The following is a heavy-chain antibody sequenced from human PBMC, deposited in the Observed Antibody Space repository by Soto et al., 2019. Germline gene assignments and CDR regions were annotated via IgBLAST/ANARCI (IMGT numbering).Heavy chain of an antibody. D-gene: IGHD3-10*01. J-gene: IGHJ4*02. Sequence: QITLKESGPTLVKPTQTLTLTCSFSGFSLSTSGVGVGWIRQPPGKSLEGLALIYWDDDKRYRPSLRSRLTITKYTSKSQVVLIVTNMNTVDTATYYCAHGLVWFGRTFDYWGQGTRVHVSS. CDR3: AHGLVWFGRTFDY. CDR1: GFSLSTSGVG. V-gene: IGHV2-5*02. CDR2: IYWDDDK.